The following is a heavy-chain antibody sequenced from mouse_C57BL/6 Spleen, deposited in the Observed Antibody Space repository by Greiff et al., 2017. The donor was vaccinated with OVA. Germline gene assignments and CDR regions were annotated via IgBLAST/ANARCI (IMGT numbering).Heavy chain of an antibody. J-gene: IGHJ2*01. V-gene: IGHV5-6*02. D-gene: IGHD4-1*01. CDR1: GFTFSSYG. CDR3: ARDLGRRYFDY. Sequence: EVMLVESGGDLVKPGGSLKLSCAASGFTFSSYGMSWVRQTPDKRLEWVATISSGGSYTYYPDSVKGRFTISRDNAKNTLYLQMSSLKSEDTAMYYCARDLGRRYFDYWGQGTTLTVSS. CDR2: ISSGGSYT.